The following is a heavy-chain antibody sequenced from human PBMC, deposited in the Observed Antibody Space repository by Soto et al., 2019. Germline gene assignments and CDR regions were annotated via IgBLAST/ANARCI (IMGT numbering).Heavy chain of an antibody. V-gene: IGHV5-10-1*01. D-gene: IGHD4-4*01. CDR2: IDPSDSYT. Sequence: GESLKISCKGSGYSFTSYWISWVRQVPGKGLEWMGRIDPSDSYTNYSPSFQGHVTISADKSISTAYLQWSSLKASDTAMYYCARHIPTTVTSWGYYYYGMDVWGQGTTVTVSS. CDR1: GYSFTSYW. CDR3: ARHIPTTVTSWGYYYYGMDV. J-gene: IGHJ6*02.